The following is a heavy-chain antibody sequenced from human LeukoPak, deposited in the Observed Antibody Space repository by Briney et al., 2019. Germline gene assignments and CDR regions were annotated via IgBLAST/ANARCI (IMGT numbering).Heavy chain of an antibody. D-gene: IGHD3-16*01. J-gene: IGHJ5*02. CDR3: ARGDVTLFFDP. CDR1: GYSFSSYW. Sequence: GGSLKISCKGFGYSFSSYWIGWGGQMPGEGLGWMGIIYPGNSDTRYSPSFQGQVTISADKSISTAYLQWSSLKASDTAMYYCARGDVTLFFDPWGQGTLVTVSS. CDR2: IYPGNSDT. V-gene: IGHV5-51*01.